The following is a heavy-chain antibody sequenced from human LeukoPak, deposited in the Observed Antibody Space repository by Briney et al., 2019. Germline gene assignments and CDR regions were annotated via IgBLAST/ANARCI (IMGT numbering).Heavy chain of an antibody. CDR3: ARAAAVSGAFRDNWFDP. V-gene: IGHV3-21*01. Sequence: GGSLRLSCEASGFTFSNYNMNWVRQAPGKELEWVSSITSTSSYIYYADSVKGRFTISRDNAKNSLYLQMSSLGAEDTAVYYCARAAAVSGAFRDNWFDPWGQGTLVTVSS. CDR2: ITSTSSYI. D-gene: IGHD6-13*01. J-gene: IGHJ5*02. CDR1: GFTFSNYN.